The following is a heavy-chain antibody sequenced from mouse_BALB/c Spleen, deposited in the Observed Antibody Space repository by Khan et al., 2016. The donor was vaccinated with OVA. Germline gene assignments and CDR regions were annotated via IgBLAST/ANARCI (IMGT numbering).Heavy chain of an antibody. Sequence: LQQPGSELVRPGASVKLSCKASGYTFNSYWMHWVKQRPGQGLEWIGNIYTGSGSTNYDEKFKSKATLTVDTSSSTACMQLSSLTSEDSAVYYCTRGEYDVDYCGQGTTLTVSS. J-gene: IGHJ2*01. D-gene: IGHD2-14*01. CDR3: TRGEYDVDY. CDR1: GYTFNSYW. CDR2: IYTGSGST. V-gene: IGHV1S22*01.